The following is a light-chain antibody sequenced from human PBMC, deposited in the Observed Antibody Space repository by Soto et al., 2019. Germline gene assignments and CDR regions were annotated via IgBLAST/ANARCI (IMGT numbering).Light chain of an antibody. V-gene: IGLV3-21*02. Sequence: SYELTQPPSVSVAQGQTARITCEENNIGSKSLHWYQQKPGQAPVLVVYDDRDRPSGIPERFSGSNSGNTATLTIARVEAGDEADYYCQVWDSDSDHVVFGGGTKVTVL. CDR2: DDR. CDR1: NIGSKS. J-gene: IGLJ2*01. CDR3: QVWDSDSDHVV.